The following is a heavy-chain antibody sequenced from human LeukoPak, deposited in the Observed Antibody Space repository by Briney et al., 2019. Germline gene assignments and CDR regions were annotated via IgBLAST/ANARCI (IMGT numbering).Heavy chain of an antibody. J-gene: IGHJ6*03. Sequence: KTSETLSLTCTVSGGSISSYYWSWIRQPPGKGLEWIGYIYYSGSTNYNPSLKSRVTISVDTSKNQFSLKLSSVTAADTAVYYCSGSYLYYYYYYMHVWGKGTTVTISS. CDR1: GGSISSYY. CDR3: SGSYLYYYYYYMHV. D-gene: IGHD1-26*01. CDR2: IYYSGST. V-gene: IGHV4-59*01.